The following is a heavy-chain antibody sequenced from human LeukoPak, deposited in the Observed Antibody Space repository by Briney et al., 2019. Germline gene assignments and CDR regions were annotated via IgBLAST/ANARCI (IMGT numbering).Heavy chain of an antibody. Sequence: GGSLRLSCTVSGFTLSSYEMTWFRQAPGKGLEWVSSIGYGGSDTHYADSVKGRFTISRDNSKNTLYLQMNSLRAEDTAVYYCARDFRLAWWFDPWGQGTLVTVSS. V-gene: IGHV3-30*04. CDR1: GFTLSSYE. CDR3: ARDFRLAWWFDP. J-gene: IGHJ5*02. D-gene: IGHD3-3*02. CDR2: IGYGGSDT.